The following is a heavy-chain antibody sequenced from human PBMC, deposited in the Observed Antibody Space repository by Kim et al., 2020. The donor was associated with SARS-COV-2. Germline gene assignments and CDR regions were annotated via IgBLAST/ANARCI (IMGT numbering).Heavy chain of an antibody. J-gene: IGHJ4*02. Sequence: AAPVKSRFTISRDASKNTLYLQMNSLKTEDTAVYYCTTDEGLTMVRGVGYWGQGTLVTVSS. CDR3: TTDEGLTMVRGVGY. V-gene: IGHV3-15*01. D-gene: IGHD3-10*01.